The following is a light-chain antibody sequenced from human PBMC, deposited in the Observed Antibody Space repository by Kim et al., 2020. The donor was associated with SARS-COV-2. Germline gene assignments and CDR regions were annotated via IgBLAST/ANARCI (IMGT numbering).Light chain of an antibody. V-gene: IGLV1-40*01. CDR1: SSNIGAGYD. CDR3: QSYDNSLSGYV. J-gene: IGLJ1*01. CDR2: GNS. Sequence: QSVLTQPPSVSGAPGQRVTISCTGSSSNIGAGYDVHWYQKIPGTAPKLLIHGNSDRPSGVPDRVSASKSGNSASLALTGLQAEDEADYYCQSYDNSLSGYVFGTGTKVTVL.